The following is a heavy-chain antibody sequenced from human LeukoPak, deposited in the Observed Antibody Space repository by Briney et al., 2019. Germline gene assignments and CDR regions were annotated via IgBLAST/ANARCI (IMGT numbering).Heavy chain of an antibody. D-gene: IGHD5-12*01. V-gene: IGHV1-2*02. CDR3: AKNPYEYYFDY. J-gene: IGHJ4*02. Sequence: ASVKVSCKASGYTLTDYYIHWVRLAPGQGLEWMGWINPSSGDTNYAQEFQGRVTMTRDTSISTTYMELSRLRSDDTAVYYCAKNPYEYYFDYWGQGTLVTVSS. CDR2: INPSSGDT. CDR1: GYTLTDYY.